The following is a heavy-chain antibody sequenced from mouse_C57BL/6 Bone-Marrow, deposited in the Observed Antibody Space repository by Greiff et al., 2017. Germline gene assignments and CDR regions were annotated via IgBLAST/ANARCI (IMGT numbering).Heavy chain of an antibody. D-gene: IGHD2-5*01. CDR3: ARDAFYSKGWCFAV. CDR2: INPSNGGT. Sequence: VQLQQPGPELVKPGASVKLSCKASGYTFTSYWMHWVKQRPGQGLEWIGNINPSNGGTNYNEKFKSKATLTVDKSASTAYMQLSSLTSEDSAVYFCARDAFYSKGWCFAVWGTGTTVTVSS. V-gene: IGHV1-53*01. CDR1: GYTFTSYW. J-gene: IGHJ1*03.